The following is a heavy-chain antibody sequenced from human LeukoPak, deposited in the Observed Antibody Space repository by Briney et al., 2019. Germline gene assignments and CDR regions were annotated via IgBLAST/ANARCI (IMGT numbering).Heavy chain of an antibody. Sequence: SETLSLTCTVSGYSLSSTYYWGWIRQPPGKGLEWIESLYHSGRTYYNPSLRSRVTISVDTSKDQFSLKLSSVTAADTAVYYCARVYQLIPYYTDVGGKGTTVTVPS. J-gene: IGHJ6*03. CDR2: LYHSGRT. V-gene: IGHV4-38-2*02. D-gene: IGHD2-2*01. CDR1: GYSLSSTYY. CDR3: ARVYQLIPYYTDV.